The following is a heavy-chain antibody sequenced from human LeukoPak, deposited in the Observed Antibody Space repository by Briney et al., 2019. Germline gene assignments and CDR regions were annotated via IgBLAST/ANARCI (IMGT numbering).Heavy chain of an antibody. CDR2: IYYSGST. D-gene: IGHD5-12*01. J-gene: IGHJ4*02. Sequence: SETLSLTCTVSGGSISSYYWSWIRQPPGKGLEWIGYIYYSGSTNYNPSLKSRVTISVDTSKNQFSLKLSSVTAADTAVYYCAKDPFRGYWAHFDYWGQGTLITVSS. CDR3: AKDPFRGYWAHFDY. V-gene: IGHV4-59*12. CDR1: GGSISSYY.